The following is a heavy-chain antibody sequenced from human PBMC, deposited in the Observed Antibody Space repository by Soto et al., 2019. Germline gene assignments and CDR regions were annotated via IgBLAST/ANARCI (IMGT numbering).Heavy chain of an antibody. CDR3: ATEGYCTNGVCYIGDAFDI. J-gene: IGHJ3*02. V-gene: IGHV4-59*08. Sequence: SETLSLTCTVSGGSISSYYWSWIRQPPGKGLEWIGYIYYSGSTNYNPSLKSRVTISVDTSKNQFSLKLSSVTAADTAVYYCATEGYCTNGVCYIGDAFDIWGQGTMVTVSS. D-gene: IGHD2-8*01. CDR1: GGSISSYY. CDR2: IYYSGST.